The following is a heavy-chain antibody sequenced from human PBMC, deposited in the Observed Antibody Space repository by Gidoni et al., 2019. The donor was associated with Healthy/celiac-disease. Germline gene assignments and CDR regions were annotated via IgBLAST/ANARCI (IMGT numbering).Heavy chain of an antibody. D-gene: IGHD2-15*01. V-gene: IGHV3-9*02. Sequence: EVQLVESGGGLVQPGRSLRLSCAASGFTSVDYAMHWVRQAPGKGLEWVSGIRWNSGSIGYADSVNGRFTISRDNAKNSLYLQMNSLRAEDTALYYCAKDMISHYYYYGMDVWGQGTTVTVS. CDR3: AKDMISHYYYYGMDV. CDR1: GFTSVDYA. J-gene: IGHJ6*02. CDR2: IRWNSGSI.